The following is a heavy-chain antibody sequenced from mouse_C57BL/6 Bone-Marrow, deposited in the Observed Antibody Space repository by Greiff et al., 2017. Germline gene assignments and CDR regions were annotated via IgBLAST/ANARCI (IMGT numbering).Heavy chain of an antibody. CDR3: ARGSYYDYDDYAMDY. CDR1: GYTFTSYW. CDR2: IDPSDSYT. J-gene: IGHJ4*01. D-gene: IGHD2-4*01. Sequence: PGASVKLSCKASGYTFTSYWMQWVKQRPGQGLEWIGEIDPSDSYTNYNQKFKGKATLTVDTSSSTAYMQLSSLTSEDSAVYYCARGSYYDYDDYAMDYWGQGTSVTVSS. V-gene: IGHV1-50*01.